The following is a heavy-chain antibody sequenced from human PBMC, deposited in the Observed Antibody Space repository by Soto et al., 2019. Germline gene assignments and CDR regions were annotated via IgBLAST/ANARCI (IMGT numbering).Heavy chain of an antibody. V-gene: IGHV1-69*13. Sequence: GASVKVSCKASGGTFSSYAISWVRQAPGQGLEWMGGIIPIFGTANYAQKFQGRVTITADESTSTAYMELSSLRSEDTAVYYCARGATDFWSGYLPDNWFDPWGQGTMVTVYS. J-gene: IGHJ5*02. CDR1: GGTFSSYA. D-gene: IGHD3-3*01. CDR2: IIPIFGTA. CDR3: ARGATDFWSGYLPDNWFDP.